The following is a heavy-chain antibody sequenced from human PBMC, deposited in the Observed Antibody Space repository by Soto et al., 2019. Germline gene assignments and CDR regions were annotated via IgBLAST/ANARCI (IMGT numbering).Heavy chain of an antibody. CDR3: ARDAPAMQLFYYYYGMDV. CDR2: IIPIFGTA. D-gene: IGHD6-6*01. J-gene: IGHJ6*02. Sequence: SVKVSCKASGGTFSSYAISWVRQAPGQGLEWMGGIIPIFGTANYAQKFQGRVTITADKSTSTAYMELSSLRSEDTAVYYRARDAPAMQLFYYYYGMDVWGQGTTVTVSS. CDR1: GGTFSSYA. V-gene: IGHV1-69*06.